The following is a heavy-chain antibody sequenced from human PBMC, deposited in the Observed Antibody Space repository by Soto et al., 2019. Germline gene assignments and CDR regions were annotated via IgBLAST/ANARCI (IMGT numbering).Heavy chain of an antibody. Sequence: QVQLVESGGGVVQPGRSLRLSCAASGFTFSSYGIHWVRQAPGKGLEWVAVISYDGSNKYYADSVKGRFTISRDNSKNTLYLQMNSLRAEDTAVYYCAKDSSGGIVVVTPFDYWGQGTLVTVSS. CDR3: AKDSSGGIVVVTPFDY. J-gene: IGHJ4*02. D-gene: IGHD2-21*02. V-gene: IGHV3-30*18. CDR1: GFTFSSYG. CDR2: ISYDGSNK.